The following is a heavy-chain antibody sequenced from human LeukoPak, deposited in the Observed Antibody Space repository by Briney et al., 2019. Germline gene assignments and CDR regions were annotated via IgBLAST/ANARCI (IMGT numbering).Heavy chain of an antibody. V-gene: IGHV3-30*18. CDR2: ISYDGSNK. J-gene: IGHJ6*02. CDR3: AKDRGGSIVVVYGRDV. D-gene: IGHD2-2*01. CDR1: GFTFSSYG. Sequence: SGGSLRLSCAASGFTFSSYGMHWVRQAPGKGLEWVADISYDGSNKYYADSVKGRFTISRDNSKNTLYLQMNSLRAEDTAVYYCAKDRGGSIVVVYGRDVWGQGTTVTVSS.